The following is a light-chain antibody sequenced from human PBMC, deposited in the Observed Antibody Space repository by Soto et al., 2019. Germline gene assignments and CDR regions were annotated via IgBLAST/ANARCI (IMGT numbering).Light chain of an antibody. J-gene: IGLJ2*01. V-gene: IGLV2-14*03. CDR3: SSYTSISTWV. CDR1: SSDIGNYNY. Sequence: QSVLTQPASVSGSPGQSITISYSGTSSDIGNYNYVSWYQQHPGKAPKLMIYDVSNQPSGVSNRFSGSKSGNTASLTISGLQPQDEADYYCSSYTSISTWVFGGGTKVTVL. CDR2: DVS.